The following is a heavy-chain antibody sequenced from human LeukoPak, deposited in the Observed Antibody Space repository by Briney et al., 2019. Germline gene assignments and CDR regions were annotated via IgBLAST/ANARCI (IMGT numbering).Heavy chain of an antibody. CDR1: GGSISSYY. CDR3: ARDHDDFWSGYYGNWFDP. Sequence: SETLSLTCTVSGGSISSYYWSWIRQPAGKGLEWIGRIYTSGSTNYNPSLKSRVTMSVDTSKNQFSLKLSSVTAADTAVYYCARDHDDFWSGYYGNWFDPWGQGTLVTVSS. V-gene: IGHV4-4*07. D-gene: IGHD3-3*01. J-gene: IGHJ5*02. CDR2: IYTSGST.